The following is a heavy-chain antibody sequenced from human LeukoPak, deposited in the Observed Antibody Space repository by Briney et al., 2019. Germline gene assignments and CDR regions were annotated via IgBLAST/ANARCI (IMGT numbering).Heavy chain of an antibody. CDR2: IYYTGST. D-gene: IGHD4-11*01. J-gene: IGHJ3*01. Sequence: SETLALTCTVSGGSVSSGGYYWVWIRQRPGKGLEWIGYIYYTGSTSYNPSLKSRLTIAVDTSKNQFSLKLSSVTAADTAVYYCARPLNTVHDTFDVWGQGTMVTVSS. CDR1: GGSVSSGGYY. CDR3: ARPLNTVHDTFDV. V-gene: IGHV4-31*03.